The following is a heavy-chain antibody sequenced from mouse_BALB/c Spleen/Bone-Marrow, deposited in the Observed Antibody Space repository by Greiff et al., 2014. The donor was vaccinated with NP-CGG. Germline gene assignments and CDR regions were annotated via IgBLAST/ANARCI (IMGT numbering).Heavy chain of an antibody. CDR3: ARVYLWYFDV. J-gene: IGHJ1*01. CDR2: IWAGGST. Sequence: VKLVESGPGLVAPSQSLSITCTVSEFSLTSYGVHWVRQPPGKGLEWLGVIWAGGSTNYNSALMSRLSISKDNSKSQVFLKMNSLQTDDTAMYYCARVYLWYFDVWGAGTTVTVSS. CDR1: EFSLTSYG. V-gene: IGHV2-9*02. D-gene: IGHD2-3*01.